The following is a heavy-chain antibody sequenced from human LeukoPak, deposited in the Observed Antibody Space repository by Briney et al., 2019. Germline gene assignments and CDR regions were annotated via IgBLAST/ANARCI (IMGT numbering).Heavy chain of an antibody. J-gene: IGHJ6*03. Sequence: GGSLRLSCAASGLTFSSYSMNWVRQAPGKGLEWVSSISSSSSYIYYADSVKGRFTISRDNAKNSLYLQMNSLRAEDTAVYYCARAGKNCSSTSCYTGVHYYYMDVWGKGTTVTVSS. CDR3: ARAGKNCSSTSCYTGVHYYYMDV. D-gene: IGHD2-2*02. CDR1: GLTFSSYS. V-gene: IGHV3-21*01. CDR2: ISSSSSYI.